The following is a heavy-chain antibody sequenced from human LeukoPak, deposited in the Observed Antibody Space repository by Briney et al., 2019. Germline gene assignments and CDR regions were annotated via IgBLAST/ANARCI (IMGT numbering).Heavy chain of an antibody. D-gene: IGHD6-19*01. J-gene: IGHJ3*02. CDR3: AKEGAVAGTFDI. V-gene: IGHV3-30*04. Sequence: GGSLRLSCAASGFTFYNYAMHWVRQAPGKGLEWVTVISNDRSNKYYADSVKGRFTISRDHAKNSLYLQMNSLRAEDTALYYCAKEGAVAGTFDIWGQGTMVTVSS. CDR2: ISNDRSNK. CDR1: GFTFYNYA.